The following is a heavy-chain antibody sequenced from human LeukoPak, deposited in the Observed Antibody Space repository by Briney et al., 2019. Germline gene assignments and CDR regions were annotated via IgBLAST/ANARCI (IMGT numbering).Heavy chain of an antibody. V-gene: IGHV3-74*01. D-gene: IGHD6-13*01. CDR2: INSDGSSR. J-gene: IGHJ4*02. Sequence: GGSLRLSCAASGFTFTNHWMHWVRQGQGKGLVWVSRINSDGSSRNYADSVKGRFTISRDNAKNTLYLQMNSLRAEDTAVYYCASASSHRIAAGGDYWGQGTLVTVSS. CDR3: ASASSHRIAAGGDY. CDR1: GFTFTNHW.